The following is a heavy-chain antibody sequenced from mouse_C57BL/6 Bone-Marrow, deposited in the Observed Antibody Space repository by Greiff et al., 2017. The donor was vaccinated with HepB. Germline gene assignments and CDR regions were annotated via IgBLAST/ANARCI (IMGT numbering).Heavy chain of an antibody. Sequence: VQLKESGAELVRPGASVKLSCTASGFNIKDDYMHWVKQRPEQGLEWIGWIDPENGDTEYASKFQGKATITADTSSNTAYLQLSSLTSEDTAVYYYTTLRSNGTIYYAMDYWGQGTSVTVSS. CDR1: GFNIKDDY. J-gene: IGHJ4*01. D-gene: IGHD2-5*01. CDR2: IDPENGDT. V-gene: IGHV14-4*01. CDR3: TTLRSNGTIYYAMDY.